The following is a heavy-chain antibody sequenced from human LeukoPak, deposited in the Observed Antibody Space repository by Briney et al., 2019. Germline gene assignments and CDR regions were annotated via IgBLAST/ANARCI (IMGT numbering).Heavy chain of an antibody. CDR2: MSSNGGST. V-gene: IGHV3-64*01. J-gene: IGHJ6*02. CDR1: GFTFSSYD. Sequence: GGSLRLSCAASGFTFSSYDMHWVRQAPGKGLEYVSAMSSNGGSTYYANSVKGRFTISRDNSKNTLFLQMGSLRGEDMAVYYCARFTSPRGMDVWGQGTTVTVSS. CDR3: ARFTSPRGMDV.